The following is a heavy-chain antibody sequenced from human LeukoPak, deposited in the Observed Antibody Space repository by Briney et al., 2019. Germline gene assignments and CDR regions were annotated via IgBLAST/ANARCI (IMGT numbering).Heavy chain of an antibody. J-gene: IGHJ5*02. CDR2: IIPIFGTA. Sequence: SVKVSCKASGGTFSSYAISWVRQAPGQGLEWMGGIIPIFGTANYAQKLQGRVTITADESTSTAYMELSSLRSEDTAVYYCAGSSAGYSGYDLRWFDPWGQGTLVTVSA. D-gene: IGHD5-12*01. CDR1: GGTFSSYA. CDR3: AGSSAGYSGYDLRWFDP. V-gene: IGHV1-69*13.